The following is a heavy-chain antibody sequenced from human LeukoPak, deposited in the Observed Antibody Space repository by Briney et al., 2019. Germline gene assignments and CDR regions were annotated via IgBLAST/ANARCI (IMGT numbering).Heavy chain of an antibody. CDR2: ISYDGSNK. D-gene: IGHD3-9*01. J-gene: IGHJ3*02. CDR1: GFTFSSYA. CDR3: ARAQRVPGRYFDWLSGDHDAFDI. V-gene: IGHV3-30*01. Sequence: PGGSLRLSCAASGFTFSSYAMHWVRQAPGKGLEWVAVISYDGSNKYYADSVKGRFTISRDNSKNTLYLQMNSLRAEDTAVYYCARAQRVPGRYFDWLSGDHDAFDIWGQGTMVTVSS.